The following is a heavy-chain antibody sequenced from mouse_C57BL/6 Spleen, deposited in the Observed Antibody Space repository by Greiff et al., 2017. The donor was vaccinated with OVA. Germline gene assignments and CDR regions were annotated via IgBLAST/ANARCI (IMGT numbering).Heavy chain of an antibody. J-gene: IGHJ2*01. Sequence: EVQLQQSGAELVRPGASVKLSCTASGFNIKDDYMHWVKQRPEQGLEWIGWIDPENGDTEYASKFQGKATITADTSSNTAYLQLSSLTSEDTAVYYCTTLITTVVATKNVDYWGQGTTLTVSS. CDR2: IDPENGDT. CDR1: GFNIKDDY. CDR3: TTLITTVVATKNVDY. V-gene: IGHV14-4*01. D-gene: IGHD1-1*01.